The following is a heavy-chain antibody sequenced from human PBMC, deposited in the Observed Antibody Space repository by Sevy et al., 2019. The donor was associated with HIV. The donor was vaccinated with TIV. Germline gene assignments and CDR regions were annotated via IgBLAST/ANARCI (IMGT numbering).Heavy chain of an antibody. D-gene: IGHD3-22*01. V-gene: IGHV3-53*01. J-gene: IGHJ3*02. CDR3: ARVSVYYYDSSGYYTTSNAFDI. CDR2: IYSGVTT. Sequence: GGSLRLSCAASGFTVGSNYMSWLRQAPGKGLEWVSIIYSGVTTSYADSVKGRFTISRDNSKNTLYLQMNSLRAEDTAVYYCARVSVYYYDSSGYYTTSNAFDIWGQGTMVTVSS. CDR1: GFTVGSNY.